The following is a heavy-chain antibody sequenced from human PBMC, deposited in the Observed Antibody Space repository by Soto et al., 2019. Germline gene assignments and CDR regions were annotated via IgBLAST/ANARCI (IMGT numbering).Heavy chain of an antibody. V-gene: IGHV4-4*02. J-gene: IGHJ4*02. Sequence: PSETLSLTCAVSGGSISSSNWWSWVRQPPGKGLEWIGEIYHSGSTNYNPSLKSRVTISVDKSKNQFSLKMSSVTAADTAVYYCARVGSSGWSPDYWGRGTLVTVSS. CDR2: IYHSGST. D-gene: IGHD6-19*01. CDR1: GGSISSSNW. CDR3: ARVGSSGWSPDY.